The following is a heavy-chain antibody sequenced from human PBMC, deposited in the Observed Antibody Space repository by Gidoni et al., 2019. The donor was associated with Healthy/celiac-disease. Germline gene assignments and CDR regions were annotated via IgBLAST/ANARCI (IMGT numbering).Heavy chain of an antibody. CDR2: ISGSGGST. CDR1: GVTFSSDA. J-gene: IGHJ4*02. CDR3: ANWDYYDSSILC. D-gene: IGHD3-22*01. V-gene: IGHV3-23*01. Sequence: EGQLLESGGGLVQPGGSLRLSCAASGVTFSSDAMSWVRQAPGKGLEWVSAISGSGGSTYYADSVKGRFTISRDNSKNTLYLQRNSLSAEDTAVYYCANWDYYDSSILCWGQGTLVTVSS.